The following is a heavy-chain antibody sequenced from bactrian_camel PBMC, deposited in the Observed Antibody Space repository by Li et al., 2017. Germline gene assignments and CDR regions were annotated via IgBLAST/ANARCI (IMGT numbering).Heavy chain of an antibody. J-gene: IGHJ4*01. CDR2: IDKSGAT. V-gene: IGHV3S53*01. Sequence: VQLVESGGGSVQAGGSLRLSCTISGKTHLGCMGWFRQASGKEREGVAAIDKSGATTYAGSLAGRFTISKDNVDNRLYLHMNNLKPEDTAMYYCAARFICREDFFRYWGQGTQVTVS. D-gene: IGHD1*01. CDR3: AARFICREDFFRY. CDR1: GKTHLGC.